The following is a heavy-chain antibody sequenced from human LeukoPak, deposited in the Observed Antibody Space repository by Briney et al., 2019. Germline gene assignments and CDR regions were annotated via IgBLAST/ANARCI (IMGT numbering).Heavy chain of an antibody. J-gene: IGHJ4*02. Sequence: GGSLRLSCAASGFTFSSYEMNWVRQAPGKGLEWVSYISSSGSTIYYADSVKGRFTISRDNAENSLYLQMNSLRAEDTAVYYCAREWLTGLGFDYWGQGTLVTVSS. D-gene: IGHD3-22*01. CDR2: ISSSGSTI. CDR1: GFTFSSYE. CDR3: AREWLTGLGFDY. V-gene: IGHV3-48*03.